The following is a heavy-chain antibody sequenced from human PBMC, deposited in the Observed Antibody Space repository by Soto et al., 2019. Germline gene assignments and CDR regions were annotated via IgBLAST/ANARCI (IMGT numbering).Heavy chain of an antibody. Sequence: GGSLRLSCAASGFTFSSYAMSWVRQAPGKGLVWVSAISGSGGSTYYADSVKGRFTISRDNSRDTLYLQMNSLKAEDTAVYYCAKVDTALGYYYYAMDVWGQGTTVTVSS. CDR1: GFTFSSYA. CDR3: AKVDTALGYYYYAMDV. V-gene: IGHV3-23*01. D-gene: IGHD5-18*01. J-gene: IGHJ6*02. CDR2: ISGSGGST.